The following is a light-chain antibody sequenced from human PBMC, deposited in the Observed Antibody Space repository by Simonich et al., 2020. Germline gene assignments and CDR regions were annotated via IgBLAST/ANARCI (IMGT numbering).Light chain of an antibody. CDR1: QGISNS. CDR2: AAS. CDR3: RQYYSTPIT. Sequence: DIQMTQSPSSLSASVGERVTITCRASQGISNSLAWYQQKPGKAPKLLLYAASRLESGVPSRFSGSGSGTDYTLTISSLQPEDFATYYCRQYYSTPITFGQGTRLEIK. V-gene: IGKV1-NL1*01. J-gene: IGKJ5*01.